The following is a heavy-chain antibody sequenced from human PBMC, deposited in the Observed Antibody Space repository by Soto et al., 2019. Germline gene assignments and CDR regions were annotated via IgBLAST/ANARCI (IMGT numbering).Heavy chain of an antibody. CDR3: ARDLLFSLGNRGMDV. V-gene: IGHV3-33*01. CDR1: GFTFSSYG. Sequence: QVQLVESGGGVVQPGRSLRLSCAASGFTFSSYGMHWVRQAPGKGLEWVAVIWYDGSNKYYADSVKGRFTISRDNSKNTLYLIMNSLRAEDTAVYYCARDLLFSLGNRGMDVWGQGTTVTVSS. J-gene: IGHJ6*02. CDR2: IWYDGSNK. D-gene: IGHD7-27*01.